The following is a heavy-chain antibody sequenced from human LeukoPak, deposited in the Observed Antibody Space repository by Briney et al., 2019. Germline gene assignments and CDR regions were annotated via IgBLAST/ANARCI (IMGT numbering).Heavy chain of an antibody. J-gene: IGHJ4*02. D-gene: IGHD3-22*01. CDR2: IKQDGSEK. Sequence: GGSLRLSCAASGFTFSSYWMSWVRQAPGKGLELVANIKQDGSEKYYVDSVKGRFTISRDNAKNSLYLQMNSLRAEDTAVYYCARDYYDSSGYQGEYFDYWGQGTLVTVSS. V-gene: IGHV3-7*01. CDR3: ARDYYDSSGYQGEYFDY. CDR1: GFTFSSYW.